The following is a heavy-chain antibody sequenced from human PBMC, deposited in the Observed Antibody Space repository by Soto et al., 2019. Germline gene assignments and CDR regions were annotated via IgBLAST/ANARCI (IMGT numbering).Heavy chain of an antibody. V-gene: IGHV3-23*01. D-gene: IGHD2-8*02. Sequence: EMQLSESGGGLVQPGGSLRLSCAASGFTFGSYAMSWVRQAPGKGLEWVSAISGGGSGTYYADSVKGRFTISRDNSKKTLFLQMNSLRVEDTAIYYCVKDPTSTVRFNWFDPWGQGTLVTVSS. CDR1: GFTFGSYA. CDR3: VKDPTSTVRFNWFDP. J-gene: IGHJ5*02. CDR2: ISGGGSGT.